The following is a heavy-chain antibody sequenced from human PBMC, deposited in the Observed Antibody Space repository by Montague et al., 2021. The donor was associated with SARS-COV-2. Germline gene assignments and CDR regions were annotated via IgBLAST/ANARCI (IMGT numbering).Heavy chain of an antibody. CDR2: INHRGST. CDR3: ARSRVVGALDFCYDCGMDV. D-gene: IGHD1-26*01. J-gene: IGHJ6*02. Sequence: SETLSLTCGVYGGSFSGYYWSWIRQPPGKGLEWIGEINHRGSTNYNPSLKSRVTISVDTSKNQFSLKLSSVTAADTAVYYCARSRVVGALDFCYDCGMDVWGQGTTVTVSS. V-gene: IGHV4-34*01. CDR1: GGSFSGYY.